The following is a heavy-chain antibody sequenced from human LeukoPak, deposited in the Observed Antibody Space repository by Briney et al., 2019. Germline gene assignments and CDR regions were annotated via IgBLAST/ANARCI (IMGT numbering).Heavy chain of an antibody. CDR2: IYTSGST. Sequence: SETLSLTCTVSGGSISSGSYYWNWIRQPAGRGLEWIGRIYTSGSTNYNPSLKSRVTISVDTSKNQFSLKLSSVTAADTAVYYCARGQGYSYGYEWFDPWGQGTLVTVSS. CDR1: GGSISSGSYY. D-gene: IGHD5-18*01. CDR3: ARGQGYSYGYEWFDP. J-gene: IGHJ5*02. V-gene: IGHV4-61*02.